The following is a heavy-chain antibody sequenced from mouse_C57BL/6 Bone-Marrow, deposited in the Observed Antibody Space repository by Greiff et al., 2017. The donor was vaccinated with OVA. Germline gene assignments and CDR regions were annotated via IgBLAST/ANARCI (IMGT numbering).Heavy chain of an antibody. CDR1: GYSFTDYN. D-gene: IGHD4-1*01. J-gene: IGHJ1*03. CDR2: INPNYGTT. V-gene: IGHV1-39*01. Sequence: EVKLQQSGPELVKPGASVKISCKASGYSFTDYNMNWVKQSNGKSLEWIGVINPNYGTTSYNQKFKGKATLTVDQSSITASLQLTSLTSEDAAGYYWARLTNWDEDVDVWGTGTTVTVSS. CDR3: ARLTNWDEDVDV.